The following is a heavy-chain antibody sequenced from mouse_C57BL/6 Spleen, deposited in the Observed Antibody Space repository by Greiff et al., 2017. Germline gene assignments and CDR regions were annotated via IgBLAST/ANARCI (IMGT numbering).Heavy chain of an antibody. CDR1: GYTFTSYG. J-gene: IGHJ4*01. D-gene: IGHD4-1*01. Sequence: VQLQQSGAELARPGASVKLSCKASGYTFTSYGISWVKQRTGQGLAWIGAIYPRSGNTSYNEKFKGKATLTADKSASTAYMELRSLTSEESAVLFCAGETGRAMDYWGQGTSVTVSS. CDR2: IYPRSGNT. CDR3: AGETGRAMDY. V-gene: IGHV1-81*01.